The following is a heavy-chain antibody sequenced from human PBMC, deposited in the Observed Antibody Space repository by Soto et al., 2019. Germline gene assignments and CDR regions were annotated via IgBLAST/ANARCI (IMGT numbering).Heavy chain of an antibody. J-gene: IGHJ4*02. V-gene: IGHV3-30*03. Sequence: GGSLRLSCAASAFNFSNYGMHWVRQAPGKGLEWVAYITYDGSNEFYADSVKGRFTISRDNSKNALFLQMNSLRPEDTAVYYSRAVPINSDNTPFRDYWGQGAPVTVSS. CDR1: AFNFSNYG. CDR3: RAVPINSDNTPFRDY. D-gene: IGHD6-19*01. CDR2: ITYDGSNE.